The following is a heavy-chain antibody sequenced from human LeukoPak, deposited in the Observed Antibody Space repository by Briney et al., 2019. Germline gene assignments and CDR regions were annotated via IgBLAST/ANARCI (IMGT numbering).Heavy chain of an antibody. J-gene: IGHJ4*02. CDR1: GFTFSSYA. V-gene: IGHV3-23*01. CDR2: ISGSGGST. D-gene: IGHD3-22*01. CDR3: AKVGDSSGYIYYFDY. Sequence: PGGSLRLSCAASGFTFSSYAMSWVRQAPGKGLEWGSAISGSGGSTYYADSVKGRFTISRDNSKNTLHLQMNSLRAEDTAVYYCAKVGDSSGYIYYFDYRGQGTLVTVSS.